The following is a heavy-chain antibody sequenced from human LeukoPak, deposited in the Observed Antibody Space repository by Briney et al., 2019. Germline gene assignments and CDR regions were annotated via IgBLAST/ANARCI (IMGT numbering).Heavy chain of an antibody. V-gene: IGHV1-2*02. CDR2: INPSSGVT. CDR3: ARDLLLDS. D-gene: IGHD5-18*01. Sequence: ASVKVSCKASGYTFTGYYMHWVRQAPGQGLEWMGWINPSSGVTNYAQNFQGRVTMTRDTSISTAFMELTSLRPDDTAVYYCARDLLLDSWGQGTLVTVSS. CDR1: GYTFTGYY. J-gene: IGHJ4*02.